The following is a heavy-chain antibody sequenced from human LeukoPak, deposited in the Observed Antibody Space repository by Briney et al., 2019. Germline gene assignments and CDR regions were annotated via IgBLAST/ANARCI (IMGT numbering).Heavy chain of an antibody. V-gene: IGHV4-38-2*02. Sequence: SSETLSLTCAVSGYSISSGYYWGWIRQPPGKGLEWIGCIYHSGTTYYNPSLKSRVTISVDTSKNQFSLKVNSVTAADTAVYYCARDDYHTKSDYWGQGTLVTVSS. CDR3: ARDDYHTKSDY. J-gene: IGHJ4*02. D-gene: IGHD5-12*01. CDR1: GYSISSGYY. CDR2: IYHSGTT.